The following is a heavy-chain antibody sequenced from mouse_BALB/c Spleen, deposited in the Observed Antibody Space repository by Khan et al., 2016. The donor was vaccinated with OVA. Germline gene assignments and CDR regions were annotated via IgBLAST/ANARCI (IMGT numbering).Heavy chain of an antibody. V-gene: IGHV1-4*01. J-gene: IGHJ4*01. Sequence: QVQLQQSGAELARPGASVKMSCKASGYTFTNYTMHWVKQRPGQGLEWIGYINPSSGYTNYNQKFKDKATLTADKSSSTAYMQLNSLTSEDSAVYYCARSYYDYDGYYAMDYGGQGTSVTVSS. D-gene: IGHD2-4*01. CDR2: INPSSGYT. CDR1: GYTFTNYT. CDR3: ARSYYDYDGYYAMDY.